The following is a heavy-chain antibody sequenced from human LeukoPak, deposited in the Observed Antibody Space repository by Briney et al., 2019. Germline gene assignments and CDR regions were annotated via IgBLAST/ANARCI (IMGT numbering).Heavy chain of an antibody. Sequence: SETLSLTCAVSGGSISTYYWNWIRRPPGRGLEWIGYIYYTGSISYNPSLKSRVTISLDTSKSQFSLRLTSVTVADTAVYYCASHGSSGHDPLTWGQGTLVTVSS. CDR3: ASHGSSGHDPLT. D-gene: IGHD5-12*01. CDR1: GGSISTYY. CDR2: IYYTGSI. V-gene: IGHV4-59*08. J-gene: IGHJ4*02.